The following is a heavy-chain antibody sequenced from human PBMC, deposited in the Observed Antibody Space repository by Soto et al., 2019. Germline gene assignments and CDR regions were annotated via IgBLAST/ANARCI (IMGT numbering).Heavy chain of an antibody. CDR1: GFSLTSNDVG. D-gene: IGHD6-6*01. V-gene: IGHV2-5*02. Sequence: ESGPTLVNPTQTLTLTCTFSGFSLTSNDVGVGRIRQPPGKALEWLALIYWDDDKRYSPSLKSRLTITKDTSKNQVVLRMTNMDPVDTATYYCAHSRYSRSSFDYWGQGTLVTVSS. CDR3: AHSRYSRSSFDY. J-gene: IGHJ4*02. CDR2: IYWDDDK.